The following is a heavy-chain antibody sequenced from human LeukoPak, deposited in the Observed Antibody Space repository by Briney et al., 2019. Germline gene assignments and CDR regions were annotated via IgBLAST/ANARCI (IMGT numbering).Heavy chain of an antibody. CDR1: GFTFSSYW. CDR3: ARGTSMVRGVRDDAFDI. V-gene: IGHV3-7*01. D-gene: IGHD3-10*01. CDR2: IKQDGSEK. J-gene: IGHJ3*02. Sequence: PGGSLRLSCAASGFTFSSYWMSWVRQAPGKGLEWAANIKQDGSEKYYVDSVKGRFTISRDNAKNSLYLQMNSLRAEDTAVYYCARGTSMVRGVRDDAFDIWGQGTMVTVSS.